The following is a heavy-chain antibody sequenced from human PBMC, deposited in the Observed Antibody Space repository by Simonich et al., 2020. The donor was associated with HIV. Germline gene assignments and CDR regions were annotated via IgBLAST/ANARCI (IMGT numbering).Heavy chain of an antibody. V-gene: IGHV4-34*01. CDR3: ARDWYFDL. CDR1: GGAFSGYY. CDR2: INNSGTS. Sequence: QVQLQESGPGLVKPSETLSLTCAVYGGAFSGYYWNWIRQPPGKGLEWIAKINNSGTSYYDPSLKSRVTISVDTSKSQFSLKVSSVTAADTAVYYCARDWYFDLWGRGTLVTVSS. J-gene: IGHJ2*01.